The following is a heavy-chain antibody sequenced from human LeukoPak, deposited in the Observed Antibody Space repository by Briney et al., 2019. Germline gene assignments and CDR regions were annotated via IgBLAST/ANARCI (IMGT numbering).Heavy chain of an antibody. J-gene: IGHJ4*02. Sequence: HSRSTNYNPALKSRVTISVDTSKNQFSLKLSSVTAADTAVYYCARERWLHAYPRVYFDYWGQGTLVTVSS. V-gene: IGHV4-34*01. CDR2: HSRST. CDR3: ARERWLHAYPRVYFDY. D-gene: IGHD5-12*01.